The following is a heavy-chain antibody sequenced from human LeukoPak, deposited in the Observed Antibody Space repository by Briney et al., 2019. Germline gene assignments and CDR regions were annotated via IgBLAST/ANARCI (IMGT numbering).Heavy chain of an antibody. V-gene: IGHV3-21*01. CDR1: GFTFSSYS. J-gene: IGHJ6*02. CDR2: ISSSSYI. Sequence: GGSLRLSCAASGFTFSSYSMNWVRHAPGKGLEWVSSISSSSYIYYAHSVKGRFTISRDNAKNSLYLQMNSLRAEDTAVYYCARDRAAAMHYYGMDVWGQGTTVTVSS. D-gene: IGHD2-2*01. CDR3: ARDRAAAMHYYGMDV.